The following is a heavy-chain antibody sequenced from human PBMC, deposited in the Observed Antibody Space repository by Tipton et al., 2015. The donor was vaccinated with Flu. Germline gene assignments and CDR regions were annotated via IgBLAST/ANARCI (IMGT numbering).Heavy chain of an antibody. CDR2: IIPILGIA. J-gene: IGHJ6*02. V-gene: IGHV1-69*01. D-gene: IGHD5-12*01. Sequence: QLVQSGPEVKKPGSSVKVSCKASGGTFSSYAISWVRQAPGQGLEWMGGIIPILGIANYAQKFQGRVTITADESTSTAYMELSSLRSEDTAVYYCARPGVLATINYYYYGMDVWGQGTTVTVSS. CDR3: ARPGVLATINYYYYGMDV. CDR1: GGTFSSYA.